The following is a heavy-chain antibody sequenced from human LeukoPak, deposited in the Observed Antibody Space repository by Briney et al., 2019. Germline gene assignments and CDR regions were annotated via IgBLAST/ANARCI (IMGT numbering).Heavy chain of an antibody. Sequence: ASVKVSCKASGYTFTDYYMHWVRQAPGQGLEWMGWVNGNTGGTSYPQKFQDRVTMTRDTSISTAYMELTRLTSDDTAVYYCARLLLEWSQNHDNWGQGTLVTVSS. CDR3: ARLLLEWSQNHDN. J-gene: IGHJ4*02. CDR1: GYTFTDYY. CDR2: VNGNTGGT. V-gene: IGHV1-2*02. D-gene: IGHD3-3*01.